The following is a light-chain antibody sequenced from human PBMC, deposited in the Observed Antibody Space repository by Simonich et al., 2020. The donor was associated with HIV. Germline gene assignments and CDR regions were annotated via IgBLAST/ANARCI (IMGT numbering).Light chain of an antibody. Sequence: QSALTQPLSASGSPGQSVTISCTGTSSHVGGYNYVSWYQQHPGKAPKLMIYEVSKRPSGVPDSFSGSKSGNTASLTVSGLQAEDEADYYCSSYAGSNNVVFGGGTKLTVL. CDR3: SSYAGSNNVV. J-gene: IGLJ2*01. CDR1: SSHVGGYNY. CDR2: EVS. V-gene: IGLV2-8*01.